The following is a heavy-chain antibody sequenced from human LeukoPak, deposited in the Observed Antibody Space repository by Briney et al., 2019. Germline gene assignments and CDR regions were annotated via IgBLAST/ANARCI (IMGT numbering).Heavy chain of an antibody. Sequence: SETLSLTCSVPGGSISGYYWSWIRQPPGRRLEWIGYIYYTGDTTYNPSLKSRVTISIDRSKNLFSLTLTSVTVAATAVYFCARHPGASFDSWGQGNLVTVSS. J-gene: IGHJ4*02. CDR1: GGSISGYY. CDR2: IYYTGDT. V-gene: IGHV4-59*08. D-gene: IGHD7-27*01. CDR3: ARHPGASFDS.